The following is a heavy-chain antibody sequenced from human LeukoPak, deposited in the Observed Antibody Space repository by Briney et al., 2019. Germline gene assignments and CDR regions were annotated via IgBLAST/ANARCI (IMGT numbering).Heavy chain of an antibody. Sequence: GWSLRLSCVASGFTFSSDRMNWVRQAPGKGLEWVSTIYSGSDYIYYADSVKGRFTISRDNAKNSLYLQMNSLRAEDTAIYYCARDLPVSGAYHQFDSWGQGTLVTVSS. CDR2: IYSGSDYI. D-gene: IGHD4/OR15-4a*01. V-gene: IGHV3-21*01. CDR3: ARDLPVSGAYHQFDS. CDR1: GFTFSSDR. J-gene: IGHJ4*02.